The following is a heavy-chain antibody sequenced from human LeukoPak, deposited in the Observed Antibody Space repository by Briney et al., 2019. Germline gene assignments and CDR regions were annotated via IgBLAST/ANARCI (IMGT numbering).Heavy chain of an antibody. CDR1: GFTFNGYA. Sequence: GGSLRLSCAASGFTFNGYALSWVRQAPGKGPEWLSVISGNSGTTYYADSVKGRFTTSRDNSKKTLYLQMSSLGAEDTAVYYCAKDRDSSGRYRFDYWGQGTLVTVSS. D-gene: IGHD3-22*01. CDR2: ISGNSGTT. V-gene: IGHV3-23*01. CDR3: AKDRDSSGRYRFDY. J-gene: IGHJ4*02.